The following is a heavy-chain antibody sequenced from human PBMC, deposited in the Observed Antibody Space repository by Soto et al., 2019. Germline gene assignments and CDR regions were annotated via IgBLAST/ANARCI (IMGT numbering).Heavy chain of an antibody. CDR2: ISGSGGST. D-gene: IGHD6-6*01. CDR3: AQGCRVGIAAHFEC. Sequence: EVQLLESGGGLVQPGGSLRLSCAASGFTFSSYAMRWVRQAPGKGLEWVSAISGSGGSTYYADFVKGRFTISRDNSKNTLYVQMSSLSAEDTAVYYCAQGCRVGIAAHFECWGQGDLVTVAS. CDR1: GFTFSSYA. V-gene: IGHV3-23*01. J-gene: IGHJ4*02.